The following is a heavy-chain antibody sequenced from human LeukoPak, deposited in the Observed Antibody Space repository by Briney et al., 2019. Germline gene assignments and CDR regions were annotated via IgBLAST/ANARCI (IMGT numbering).Heavy chain of an antibody. CDR2: INYNGAIT. Sequence: GGSLRLSCATPGFTFVDYGLSWVRRAPGKGLEWLCAINYNGAITDYADSVKGRFTISRDNAKNSLYLRMDSLRAEDTALYYCARDRLGPSFSVSHFDLWGQGTLVTVSS. CDR1: GFTFVDYG. J-gene: IGHJ4*02. CDR3: ARDRLGPSFSVSHFDL. D-gene: IGHD3-3*02. V-gene: IGHV3-20*04.